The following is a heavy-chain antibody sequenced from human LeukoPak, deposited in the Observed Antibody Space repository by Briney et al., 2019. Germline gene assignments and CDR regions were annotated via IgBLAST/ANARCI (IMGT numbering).Heavy chain of an antibody. CDR3: AREAPGYYTYFGAFDI. J-gene: IGHJ3*02. CDR1: GFTFSSYS. V-gene: IGHV3-21*01. CDR2: ISSSSSYI. D-gene: IGHD3-22*01. Sequence: GGSLRLSCAASGFTFSSYSMNWVRQAPGKGLEWVSSISSSSSYIYYADSVKGRFTISRDNAKNSLYLQMNSLRAEDTAVYYCAREAPGYYTYFGAFDIRGQGTMVTVSS.